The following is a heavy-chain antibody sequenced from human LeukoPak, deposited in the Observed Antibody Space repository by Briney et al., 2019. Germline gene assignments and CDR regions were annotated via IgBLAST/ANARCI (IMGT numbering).Heavy chain of an antibody. Sequence: GGSLRLSCAASGFTFSSYWMHWVRQAPGKGLVWVSRINSDGSSTSYADSVKGRFTISRDNAKNTLNLQMNSLRAEDTAVYYCARVAEAAAFDSWGQGTLVTVSS. CDR1: GFTFSSYW. V-gene: IGHV3-74*01. CDR2: INSDGSST. CDR3: ARVAEAAAFDS. D-gene: IGHD6-13*01. J-gene: IGHJ4*02.